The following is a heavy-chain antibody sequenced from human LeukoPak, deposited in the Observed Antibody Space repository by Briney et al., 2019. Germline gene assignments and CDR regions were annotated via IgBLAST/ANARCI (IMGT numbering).Heavy chain of an antibody. CDR1: GFTFSSYE. J-gene: IGHJ4*02. CDR3: ARGLEDSHFDY. D-gene: IGHD2-15*01. CDR2: ISSSGSTI. Sequence: PGGSLRLSCAASGFTFSSYEMNWVRQAPGKGLEWVSYISSSGSTIYYVDSVKGRFTISRDNAKNSLYLQMNTLRAEDTAVYYCARGLEDSHFDYWGQGTLVTVSS. V-gene: IGHV3-48*03.